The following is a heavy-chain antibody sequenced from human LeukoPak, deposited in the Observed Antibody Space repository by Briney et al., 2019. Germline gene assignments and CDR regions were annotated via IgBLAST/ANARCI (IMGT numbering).Heavy chain of an antibody. J-gene: IGHJ3*02. CDR2: ISDSNTYI. CDR3: ARSHYYYDSSGYYENDAFDI. Sequence: PGGSLRLSCAASGFTFSRYCMNWVRQAPGKGLEWVSSISDSNTYIDYADSVKGRFTISRDNAKNSLYLQMNSLRADDTAVYFCARSHYYYDSSGYYENDAFDIWGQGTMVTVSP. V-gene: IGHV3-21*01. D-gene: IGHD3-22*01. CDR1: GFTFSRYC.